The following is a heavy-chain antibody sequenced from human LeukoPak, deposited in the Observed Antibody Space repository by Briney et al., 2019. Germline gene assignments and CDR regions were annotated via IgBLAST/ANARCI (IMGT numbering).Heavy chain of an antibody. CDR3: TTSSAYSDFDY. CDR2: IRSKAYGGTT. V-gene: IGHV3-49*04. J-gene: IGHJ4*02. CDR1: GFTFGDYA. D-gene: IGHD2-15*01. Sequence: GGSLRLSCTASGFTFGDYAMSWVRQAPGKGLEWVGFIRSKAYGGTTEYAASVKGRFTISRDDSKSIAYLQMNSLKTEDTAVYYCTTSSAYSDFDYWGQGTLVTVSS.